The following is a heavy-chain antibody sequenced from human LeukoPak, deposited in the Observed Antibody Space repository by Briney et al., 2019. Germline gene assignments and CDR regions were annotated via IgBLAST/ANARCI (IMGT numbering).Heavy chain of an antibody. CDR2: INPRGGST. V-gene: IGHV1-46*01. J-gene: IGHJ6*02. CDR1: GYTFTNYY. D-gene: IGHD5-18*01. Sequence: ASVKVSCKASGYTFTNYYMHWVRQAPGQGLEWMGIINPRGGSTSYAQKFQGRVTMTRDTSTSTAYMELRSLRSDDTAVYYCARMSSLWFFYDYYYGMDVWGQGTTVTVSS. CDR3: ARMSSLWFFYDYYYGMDV.